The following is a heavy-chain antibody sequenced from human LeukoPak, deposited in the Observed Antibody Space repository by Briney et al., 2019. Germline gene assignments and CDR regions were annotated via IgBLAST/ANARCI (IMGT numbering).Heavy chain of an antibody. CDR2: FDPEDGET. CDR1: GYTLTELS. D-gene: IGHD6-19*01. V-gene: IGHV1-24*01. J-gene: IGHJ4*02. Sequence: ASVKVSCKVSGYTLTELSMHWVRQAPGKGLEWMGGFDPEDGETIYAQKFQGRVTMTEDTSTDTAYMELSSLRSEDTAVYYRATLSYSSGGLDYWGREPWSPSPQ. CDR3: ATLSYSSGGLDY.